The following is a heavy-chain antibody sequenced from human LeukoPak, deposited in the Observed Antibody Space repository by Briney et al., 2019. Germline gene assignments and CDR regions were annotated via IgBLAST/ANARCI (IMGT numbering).Heavy chain of an antibody. CDR1: GGSISSSSYY. CDR3: ARGPGGIFGVVIYYYYYGMDV. D-gene: IGHD3-3*01. Sequence: SETLSLTCTVSGGSISSSSYYWGWIRQPPGKGLEWIGSIYYSGSTYYNPSLKSRVTISVDTSKNQFSLKLSSVTAADTAVYYCARGPGGIFGVVIYYYYYGMDVWGQGTTVTVSS. V-gene: IGHV4-39*01. CDR2: IYYSGST. J-gene: IGHJ6*02.